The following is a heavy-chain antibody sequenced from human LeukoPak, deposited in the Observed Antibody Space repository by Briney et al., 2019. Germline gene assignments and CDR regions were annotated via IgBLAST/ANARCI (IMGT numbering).Heavy chain of an antibody. CDR1: GYTFTSYY. J-gene: IGHJ3*02. D-gene: IGHD6-19*01. Sequence: GASVKVSSKASGYTFTSYYMHWVRQAPGQGLEWMGIINPSGGSTSYAQKFQGRVTMTRDTSTSTVYMELSSLRSEDTAVYYCARERAVLDAFDIWGQGTMVTVSS. CDR3: ARERAVLDAFDI. V-gene: IGHV1-46*01. CDR2: INPSGGST.